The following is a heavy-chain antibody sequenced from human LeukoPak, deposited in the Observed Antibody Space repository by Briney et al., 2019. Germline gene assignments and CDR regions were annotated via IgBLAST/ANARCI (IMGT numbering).Heavy chain of an antibody. CDR1: GFTFGSYW. CDR2: INSDGSST. CDR3: ARDGYYYDSSGYYRYFDY. J-gene: IGHJ4*02. Sequence: PGGSLRLSCAASGFTFGSYWMHWVRQAPGKGLVWVSRINSDGSSTSYADSVKGRFTISRDNAKNTLYLQMNSLRAEDTAVYYCARDGYYYDSSGYYRYFDYWGQGTLVTVSS. D-gene: IGHD3-22*01. V-gene: IGHV3-74*01.